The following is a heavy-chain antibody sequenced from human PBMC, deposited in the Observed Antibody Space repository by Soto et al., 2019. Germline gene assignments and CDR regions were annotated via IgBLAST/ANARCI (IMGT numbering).Heavy chain of an antibody. CDR2: IYYGGTT. V-gene: IGHV4-30-4*02. CDR1: GGSISSGDYY. D-gene: IGHD5-12*01. CDR3: ARLGKLDGYNFDY. Sequence: SETLSLTCTVSGGSISSGDYYWSWIRQPPGKGLEWIGYIYYGGTTNYNPSLKSRVTISLDTSKNQFSLKVTSVTTTDTAVYYCARLGKLDGYNFDYWGQGTLVTVSS. J-gene: IGHJ4*02.